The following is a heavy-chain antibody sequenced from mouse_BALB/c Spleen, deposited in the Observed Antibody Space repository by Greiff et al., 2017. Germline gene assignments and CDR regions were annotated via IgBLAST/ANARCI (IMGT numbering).Heavy chain of an antibody. CDR2: INPSTGYT. CDR3: ARGFYYYGSSYGGYFDY. J-gene: IGHJ2*01. Sequence: QVQLQQSGAELAKPGASVKMSCKASGYPFTSYWMHRVKQRPGQGLEWIGYINPSTGYTEYNQKFKDKASLTADKSSSTAYMQLSSLTSEDSAVYYCARGFYYYGSSYGGYFDYWGQGTTLTVSS. V-gene: IGHV1-7*01. D-gene: IGHD1-1*01. CDR1: GYPFTSYW.